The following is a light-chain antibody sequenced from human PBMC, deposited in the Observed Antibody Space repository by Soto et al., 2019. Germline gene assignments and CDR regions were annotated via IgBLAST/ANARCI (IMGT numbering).Light chain of an antibody. CDR2: AAS. Sequence: IVLTQSQGTLSLSPGERATLSCRASQSVSSSYLAWYQQKPGQAPRLLVYAASSRATGIPDRFSGSGSGTDFTLTISRLEPEDFAVYYCQQYGSSPRTFGQGTKVDIK. CDR3: QQYGSSPRT. V-gene: IGKV3-20*01. J-gene: IGKJ1*01. CDR1: QSVSSSY.